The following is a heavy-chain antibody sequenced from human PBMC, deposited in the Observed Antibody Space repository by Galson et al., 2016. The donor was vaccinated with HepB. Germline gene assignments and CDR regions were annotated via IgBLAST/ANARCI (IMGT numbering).Heavy chain of an antibody. CDR1: GFIFSTYA. CDR2: ISNDGSNY. CDR3: ARDRDYDFWSSYLDVTRYYMDV. Sequence: SLRLSCAAFGFIFSTYAMHWVRQAPGKGLEWVAIISNDGSNYYSADSVKGRFTISRDNSKNTLYLQMNSLRAEDTAVYYCARDRDYDFWSSYLDVTRYYMDVWGKETTVTVSS. V-gene: IGHV3-30-3*01. D-gene: IGHD3-3*01. J-gene: IGHJ6*03.